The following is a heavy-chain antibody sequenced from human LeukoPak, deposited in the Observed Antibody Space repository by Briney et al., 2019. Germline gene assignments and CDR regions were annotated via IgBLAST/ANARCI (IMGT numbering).Heavy chain of an antibody. J-gene: IGHJ4*02. Sequence: AGGSLRLSCEASGFIFDDYAMHWVRQAPGKGLEWVAVISYDGSNKYYADSVKGRFTISRDNSKNTLYLQMNSLRAEDTAVYYCARGMKALVMVYARTKSYFDYWGQGTLVTVSS. D-gene: IGHD2-8*01. V-gene: IGHV3-30*04. CDR1: GFIFDDYA. CDR3: ARGMKALVMVYARTKSYFDY. CDR2: ISYDGSNK.